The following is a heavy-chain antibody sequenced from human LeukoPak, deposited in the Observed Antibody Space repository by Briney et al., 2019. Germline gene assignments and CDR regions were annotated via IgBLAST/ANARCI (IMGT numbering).Heavy chain of an antibody. CDR2: IYYSGNT. J-gene: IGHJ4*02. V-gene: IGHV4-39*01. CDR1: GVSISSSNSY. D-gene: IGHD3/OR15-3a*01. CDR3: ARQPGSGLFILP. Sequence: SETLSLTCTVSGVSISSSNSYWGWIRQPPGKELEWIGSIYYSGNTYYNASLKSQVSISIDTSKNQFSLRLTSVTAADTAVYYCARQPGSGLFILPGGQGTLVTVSS.